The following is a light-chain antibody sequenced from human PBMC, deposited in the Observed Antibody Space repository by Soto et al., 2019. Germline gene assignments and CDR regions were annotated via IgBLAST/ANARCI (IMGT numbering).Light chain of an antibody. CDR2: AAS. Sequence: DVQMTQSPSSLSASVGDSLTLTCRASQTVTSYLNWYQQKPGKAPKLLIYAASTLQSGVPSRFSGNGSETEFTLTIISLQPEDFATYYCQQSYRFPKTFGRGTKVDIK. V-gene: IGKV1-39*01. J-gene: IGKJ1*01. CDR3: QQSYRFPKT. CDR1: QTVTSY.